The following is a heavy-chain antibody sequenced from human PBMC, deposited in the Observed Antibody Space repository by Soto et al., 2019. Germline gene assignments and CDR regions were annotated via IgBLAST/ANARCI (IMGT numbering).Heavy chain of an antibody. CDR2: IYSSGVT. CDR3: AREGGSAPAGSFDY. D-gene: IGHD6-19*01. V-gene: IGHV4-59*12. J-gene: IGHJ4*02. Sequence: SETLSLTCTVSGGSISSYYWSWIRQSPGKGLEWIGYIYSSGVTDYNPPLKSRVTMSVDTSKNQFSLKLNSVTASDTAVYYCAREGGSAPAGSFDYWGQGALVTAPQ. CDR1: GGSISSYY.